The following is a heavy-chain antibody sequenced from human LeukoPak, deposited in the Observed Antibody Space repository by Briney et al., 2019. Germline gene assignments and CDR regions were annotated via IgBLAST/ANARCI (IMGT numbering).Heavy chain of an antibody. CDR2: IWHDGSNK. V-gene: IGHV3-33*01. J-gene: IGHJ3*02. Sequence: GGSLRLSCAASGFIFTTYGIHWVRQAPGKGLEWVAVIWHDGSNKYYADSVKGRFTISRDNSKNTLYLQVDSLRVEDTAVYYCARGRDLPAFDIWGQGTLVTVSS. D-gene: IGHD3-10*01. CDR1: GFIFTTYG. CDR3: ARGRDLPAFDI.